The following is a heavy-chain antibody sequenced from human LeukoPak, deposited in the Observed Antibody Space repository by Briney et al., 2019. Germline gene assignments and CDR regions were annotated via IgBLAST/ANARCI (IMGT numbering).Heavy chain of an antibody. Sequence: PGGSLRLSCAASGFIFSSYAMSWVRQAPGKGLEWVSAISGSGGNTYYADSVKGRFTISRDNSKNTLYLQMNSLRAEDTAVYYCARSRTYGDYGRGLDYWGQGTLVTVSS. D-gene: IGHD4-17*01. V-gene: IGHV3-23*01. CDR2: ISGSGGNT. CDR3: ARSRTYGDYGRGLDY. J-gene: IGHJ4*02. CDR1: GFIFSSYA.